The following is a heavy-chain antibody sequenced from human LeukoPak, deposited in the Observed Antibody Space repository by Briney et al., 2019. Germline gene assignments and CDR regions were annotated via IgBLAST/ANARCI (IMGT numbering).Heavy chain of an antibody. CDR3: ASGLYSSSWLEYFQH. D-gene: IGHD6-13*01. CDR1: GFTFSSYS. CDR2: ISSSSSYI. V-gene: IGHV3-21*01. J-gene: IGHJ1*01. Sequence: GGSLRLSCAASGFTFSSYSMNWARQAPGKGLEWVSSISSSSSYIYYADSVKGRFTISRDNAKNSLYLQMNSLRAEDTAVYYCASGLYSSSWLEYFQHWGQGTLVTVSS.